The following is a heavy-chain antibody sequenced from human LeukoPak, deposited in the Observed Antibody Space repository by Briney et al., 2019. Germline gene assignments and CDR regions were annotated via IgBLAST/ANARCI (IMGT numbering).Heavy chain of an antibody. CDR1: GFTFSSYA. CDR3: VKESYFDSSGYFDS. Sequence: GGSLRLSCAASGFTFSSYAMSWVRQAPGKGLEWVSAISGSGGSTYYADSVKGRFTISRDNSKNTLYLQMNSLRAEDTAIYYCVKESYFDSSGYFDSWGQGTLVTVSS. D-gene: IGHD3-22*01. V-gene: IGHV3-23*01. J-gene: IGHJ4*02. CDR2: ISGSGGST.